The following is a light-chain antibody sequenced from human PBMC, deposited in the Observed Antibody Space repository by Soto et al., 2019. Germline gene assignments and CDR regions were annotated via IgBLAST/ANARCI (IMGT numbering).Light chain of an antibody. CDR3: QQCATSPRT. CDR2: DAS. CDR1: RTVENNY. J-gene: IGKJ1*01. V-gene: IGKV3-20*01. Sequence: EIVLTQSPGTLSLSPGETATLSCRASRTVENNYLAWYQQKPGQAPRLLVDDASSRAAGIPDRSSGSGSGTDFTLTISRLEPEDFAVYYCQQCATSPRTFGPGTRVEIK.